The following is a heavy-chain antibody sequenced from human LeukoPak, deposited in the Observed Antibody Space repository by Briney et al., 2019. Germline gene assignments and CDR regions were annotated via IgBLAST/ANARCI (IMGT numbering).Heavy chain of an antibody. V-gene: IGHV4-39*07. D-gene: IGHD1-26*01. J-gene: IGHJ4*02. CDR1: GGSVSSGSYY. Sequence: SETLSLTCTVSGGSVSSGSYYWGWIRQPPGKGLEWIGNIYYSGSTYYNPSLKSRVTISVETSKNQFSLKLNSVTAADTAVYYCARDGRFPPEVLPRYFDYWGQGTLVTVSS. CDR3: ARDGRFPPEVLPRYFDY. CDR2: IYYSGST.